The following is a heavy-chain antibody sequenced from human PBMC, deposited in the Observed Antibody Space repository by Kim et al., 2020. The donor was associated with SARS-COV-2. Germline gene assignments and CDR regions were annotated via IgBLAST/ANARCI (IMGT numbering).Heavy chain of an antibody. J-gene: IGHJ4*02. CDR3: ARDPETSGWSAFVF. D-gene: IGHD6-19*01. Sequence: GSLRLSCAASGFNFINYWMHWVRQAPGKWLVWVSRIKGVGSSIIYADSVKGRFTISRDNAENMLFLQMYSLRTEDAAVYHCARDPETSGWSAFVFWGQGALVTVSS. V-gene: IGHV3-74*01. CDR2: IKGVGSSI. CDR1: GFNFINYW.